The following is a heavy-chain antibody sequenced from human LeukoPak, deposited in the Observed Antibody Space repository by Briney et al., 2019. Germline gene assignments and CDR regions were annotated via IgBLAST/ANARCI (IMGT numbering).Heavy chain of an antibody. CDR3: ARTSYYYGSGSYRYYYYGMDV. J-gene: IGHJ6*02. Sequence: GGSLRLSCAASGFTFSSYEMNWVRQAPGKGLEWVSYISSSCSTIYYADSVKGRFTISRDNAKNSLYLQMNSLRAEDTAVYYCARTSYYYGSGSYRYYYYGMDVWGQGTTVTVSS. V-gene: IGHV3-48*03. CDR2: ISSSCSTI. D-gene: IGHD3-10*01. CDR1: GFTFSSYE.